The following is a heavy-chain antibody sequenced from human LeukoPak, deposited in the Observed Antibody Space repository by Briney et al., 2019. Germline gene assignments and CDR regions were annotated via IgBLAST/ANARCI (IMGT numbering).Heavy chain of an antibody. CDR1: GYTFTDYF. Sequence: GASVKVSCKASGYTFTDYFIHWVRQAPGQGLEWMGWIRPNSGDTHYAQRFQGRVTMTRDTSVSTAHMELSSLRSDDTDIYYCARNYGHNSKYFDFWGQGTLVTVSS. J-gene: IGHJ4*02. CDR2: IRPNSGDT. D-gene: IGHD4-17*01. CDR3: ARNYGHNSKYFDF. V-gene: IGHV1-2*02.